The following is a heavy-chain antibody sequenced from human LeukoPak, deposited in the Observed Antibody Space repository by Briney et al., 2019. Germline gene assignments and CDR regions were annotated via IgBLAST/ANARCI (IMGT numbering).Heavy chain of an antibody. Sequence: GGSLRLSCEASGFNFSSYAMNWVRQAPGKGLEWVAVISYNGNKKYYADSVKGRFTISRDNSKNTLYLQMNSLRPEDAAVYYCARDWGQYSGYNSPDFWGQGTLVTVSS. J-gene: IGHJ4*02. CDR1: GFNFSSYA. CDR3: ARDWGQYSGYNSPDF. CDR2: ISYNGNKK. V-gene: IGHV3-30-3*01. D-gene: IGHD5-12*01.